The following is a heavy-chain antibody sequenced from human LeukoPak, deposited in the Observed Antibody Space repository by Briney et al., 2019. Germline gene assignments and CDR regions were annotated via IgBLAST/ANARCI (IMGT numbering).Heavy chain of an antibody. V-gene: IGHV3-23*01. J-gene: IGHJ4*02. Sequence: GGSLRLSCAASGFTFSSYAMSWVRQAPGKGLEWVSAISGSGGSTYYADSVKGRFTISRDNSKNTLYLQMNSLRAEDTAVYYCAKVEYHYDSSGQSDYWGQGTLVTVSS. CDR1: GFTFSSYA. CDR2: ISGSGGST. D-gene: IGHD3-22*01. CDR3: AKVEYHYDSSGQSDY.